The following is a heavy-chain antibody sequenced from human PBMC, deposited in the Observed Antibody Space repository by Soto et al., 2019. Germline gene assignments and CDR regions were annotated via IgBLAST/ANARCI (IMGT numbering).Heavy chain of an antibody. CDR2: IIPILGIA. V-gene: IGHV1-69*02. D-gene: IGHD6-6*01. CDR1: GGTFSSYT. CDR3: ARVRDSSSFIWFDP. Sequence: SVKVSCKASGGTFSSYTISWVRQAPGQGLEWMGRIIPILGIANYAQKFQGRVTITADKSTSTAYMELSSLRSEDTAVYYCARVRDSSSFIWFDPWGQGTLVTVSS. J-gene: IGHJ5*02.